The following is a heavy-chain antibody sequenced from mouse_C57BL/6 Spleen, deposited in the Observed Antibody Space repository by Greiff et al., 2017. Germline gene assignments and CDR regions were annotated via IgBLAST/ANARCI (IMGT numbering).Heavy chain of an antibody. D-gene: IGHD2-2*01. Sequence: DVQLQESGPGLVKPSQSLSLTCSVTGYSITSGYYWNWIRQFPGNNLEWMGYISYDGSNNYNPSLKNRISITRDTSKNQFFLKLNSVTTEDTATYYCAMGFGSKDYYAMDYWGQGTSVTVSS. V-gene: IGHV3-6*01. J-gene: IGHJ4*01. CDR2: ISYDGSN. CDR1: GYSITSGYY. CDR3: AMGFGSKDYYAMDY.